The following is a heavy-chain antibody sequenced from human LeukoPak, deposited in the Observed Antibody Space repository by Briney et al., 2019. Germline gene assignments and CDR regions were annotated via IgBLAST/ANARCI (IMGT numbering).Heavy chain of an antibody. V-gene: IGHV4-59*01. CDR2: IYYSGST. J-gene: IGHJ3*02. CDR3: ARDGPRDAFDI. CDR1: GGSISSYY. Sequence: SETLSLTCTVSGGSISSYYWSWIRQPPGKGLEWIGYIYYSGSTNYNPSLKSRVTISVDTSKNQFSLKLSSVTAADTAVYYCARDGPRDAFDIWGQGTMVTVSS.